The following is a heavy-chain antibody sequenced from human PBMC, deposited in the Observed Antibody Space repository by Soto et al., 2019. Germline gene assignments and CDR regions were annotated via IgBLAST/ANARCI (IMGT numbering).Heavy chain of an antibody. CDR1: GFTFSSYA. CDR3: AKERWAAAGTPTLDY. CDR2: ISGGTSST. D-gene: IGHD6-13*01. J-gene: IGHJ4*02. V-gene: IGHV3-23*04. Sequence: VHLVESGGGVVQPGGSLRLSCAASGFTFSSYAMSWVRQAPGKGLEWVSAISGGTSSTYYADSVKGRFTISRDNSKNTVYLQMNSLRAGDTAVYYCAKERWAAAGTPTLDYWGQGTLVTVSS.